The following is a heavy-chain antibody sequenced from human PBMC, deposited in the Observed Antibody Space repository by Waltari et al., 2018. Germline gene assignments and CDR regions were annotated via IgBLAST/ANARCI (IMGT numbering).Heavy chain of an antibody. CDR2: GSAHNGNT. D-gene: IGHD6-19*01. CDR1: GYTFTSYG. CDR3: AIDSGYSSGWYQEGDY. V-gene: IGHV1-18*01. Sequence: QVPLVQSGAAVQKPGASVKVSCKASGYTFTSYGISWVRPAPGQGLEWMGRGSAHNGNTNNAQKRQGRVTMTTDTATSTAYMELRGLRSEDTAVYYCAIDSGYSSGWYQEGDYGGQGTLVTVSS. J-gene: IGHJ4*02.